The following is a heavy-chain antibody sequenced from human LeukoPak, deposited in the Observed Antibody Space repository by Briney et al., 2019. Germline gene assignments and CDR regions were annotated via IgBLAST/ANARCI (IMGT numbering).Heavy chain of an antibody. Sequence: ASVKVSSKASGYTFTSYGISWVRQAPGQGLEWMGWISAYNGNTNYAQKLQGRVTMTTDTSTSTAYKELRSLRSDDTAVYYCARGDYGGYPYGMDVWGQGTTVTVSS. D-gene: IGHD4-17*01. V-gene: IGHV1-18*01. CDR2: ISAYNGNT. CDR1: GYTFTSYG. J-gene: IGHJ6*02. CDR3: ARGDYGGYPYGMDV.